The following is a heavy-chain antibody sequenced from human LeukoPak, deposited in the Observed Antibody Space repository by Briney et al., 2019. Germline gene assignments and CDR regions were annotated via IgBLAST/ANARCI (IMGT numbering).Heavy chain of an antibody. CDR3: ATINCSGGTCYDYFDD. CDR2: VSAGGTNT. V-gene: IGHV3-23*01. J-gene: IGHJ4*02. D-gene: IGHD2-15*01. CDR1: PVTFGTSA. Sequence: GGSLRLSCVGSPVTFGTSAMSWVRQAPGKGLEWVSAVSAGGTNTYYADSVEGRFTISRDNSKDTLYLHMDSLRVEDTAQYFCATINCSGGTCYDYFDDWGQATLVTVSS.